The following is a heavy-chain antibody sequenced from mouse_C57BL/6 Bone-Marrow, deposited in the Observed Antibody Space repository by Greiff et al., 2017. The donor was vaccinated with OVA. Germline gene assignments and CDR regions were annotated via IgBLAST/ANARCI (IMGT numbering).Heavy chain of an antibody. CDR3: ARHAPYAMDY. Sequence: EVQLVESGGDLVKPGGSLKLSCAASGFTFSSYGMSWVRQTPDKRLEWVATISSGGSYTYYPDSVKGRFTISRDNAKNTLYLQMSRLKSEDTAMYYCARHAPYAMDYWGQGTSVTVSS. CDR2: ISSGGSYT. CDR1: GFTFSSYG. V-gene: IGHV5-6*01. J-gene: IGHJ4*01.